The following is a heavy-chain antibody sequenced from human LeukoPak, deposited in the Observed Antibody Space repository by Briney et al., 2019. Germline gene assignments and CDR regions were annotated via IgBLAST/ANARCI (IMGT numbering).Heavy chain of an antibody. Sequence: GGSLRLSCAASGFTFSGSAMHWVRQASGKGLEWVGRIRSKANSYATAYAASVKGRFTISRDDSKNTAYLQMNSLKTEDTAVYYCASNPYNWNYVRYYYYGMDVWGQGTTVTVSS. CDR2: IRSKANSYAT. D-gene: IGHD1-7*01. J-gene: IGHJ6*02. CDR1: GFTFSGSA. CDR3: ASNPYNWNYVRYYYYGMDV. V-gene: IGHV3-73*01.